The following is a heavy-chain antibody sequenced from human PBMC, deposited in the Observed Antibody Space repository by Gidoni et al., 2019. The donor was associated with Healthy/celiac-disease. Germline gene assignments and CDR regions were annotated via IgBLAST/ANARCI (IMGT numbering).Heavy chain of an antibody. J-gene: IGHJ3*02. CDR1: GFTASSNY. CDR3: ARQMAKGSRPYYDSSGYGRGAFDI. CDR2: IYRVGST. V-gene: IGHV3-53*01. D-gene: IGHD3-22*01. Sequence: EVQRVESGGGLIQPGGSMRLYCAASGFTASSNYMTWVRKAPGKGLEWVAVIYRVGSTYDADSVKGRFTISRDNSKNTLYLQINSLRAEDTAVYYCARQMAKGSRPYYDSSGYGRGAFDIWGQGTMVTVSS.